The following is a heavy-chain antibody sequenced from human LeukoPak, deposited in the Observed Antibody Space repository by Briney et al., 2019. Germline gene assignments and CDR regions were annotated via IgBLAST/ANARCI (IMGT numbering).Heavy chain of an antibody. Sequence: GGSVRLSCAASGFSLTNHCMHWVRQAPGKGLVWVSCIRSEGHDTSYAYAVKGRFTISRDNGKNTLYLQINSLRDEDTDDYYCARDLVGGSGSLDYCGQGTLVTV. D-gene: IGHD3-10*01. V-gene: IGHV3-74*01. J-gene: IGHJ4*02. CDR3: ARDLVGGSGSLDY. CDR1: GFSLTNHC. CDR2: IRSEGHDT.